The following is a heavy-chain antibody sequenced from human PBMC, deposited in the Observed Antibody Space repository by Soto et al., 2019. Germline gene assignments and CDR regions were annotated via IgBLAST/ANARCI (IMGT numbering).Heavy chain of an antibody. CDR2: IIPIFGTA. D-gene: IGHD5-18*01. CDR3: ARSEDTDMAYDAFDI. J-gene: IGHJ3*02. CDR1: GGTFSSYA. Sequence: ASVKVSCKASGGTFSSYAISWVRQAPGQGLEWMGGIIPIFGTANYAQKFQGRVTITADESTSTAYMELSSLRSEDTAVYYCARSEDTDMAYDAFDIWGQGTMVTVSS. V-gene: IGHV1-69*13.